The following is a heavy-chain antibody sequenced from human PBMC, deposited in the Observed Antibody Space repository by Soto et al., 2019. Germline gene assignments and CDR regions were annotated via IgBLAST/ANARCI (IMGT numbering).Heavy chain of an antibody. Sequence: GGSMRLSCAASGLTFSSYGMYWVRQAPGKGLEWVAVIWYDGSNKYYADSVKGRFTISRDNSENTLYLQMNSLRAEDTAVYYCARVPVYGDSDDYWGQGTLVTVSS. D-gene: IGHD4-17*01. CDR2: IWYDGSNK. J-gene: IGHJ4*02. V-gene: IGHV3-33*01. CDR3: ARVPVYGDSDDY. CDR1: GLTFSSYG.